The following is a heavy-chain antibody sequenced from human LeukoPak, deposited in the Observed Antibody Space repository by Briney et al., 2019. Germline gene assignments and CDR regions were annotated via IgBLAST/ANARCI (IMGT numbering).Heavy chain of an antibody. V-gene: IGHV3-48*04. Sequence: GGSLRLSCAASGFTFSSYSMNWVRQAPGKGLEWVSYISSISSTIYYADSVKGGFTISRDNAKNSLYLQMNSLRAEDTAVYYCARNSLPPIQYFDWLLHFDYWGQGTLVTVSS. D-gene: IGHD3-9*01. J-gene: IGHJ4*02. CDR3: ARNSLPPIQYFDWLLHFDY. CDR2: ISSISSTI. CDR1: GFTFSSYS.